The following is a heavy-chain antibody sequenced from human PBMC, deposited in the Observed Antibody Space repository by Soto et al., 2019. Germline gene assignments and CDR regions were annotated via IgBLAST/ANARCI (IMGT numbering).Heavy chain of an antibody. CDR3: ARAGDIVVVPAAISMAYFDY. CDR2: IIPIFGTA. Sequence: QVQLVQSGAEVKKPGSSVKVSCKASGGTFSSYAISWVRQAPEQGLEWMGGIIPIFGTANYAQKFQGRVTITADESTSTAYMELSSLRSEDTAVYYCARAGDIVVVPAAISMAYFDYWGQGTLVTVSS. CDR1: GGTFSSYA. V-gene: IGHV1-69*01. J-gene: IGHJ4*02. D-gene: IGHD2-2*01.